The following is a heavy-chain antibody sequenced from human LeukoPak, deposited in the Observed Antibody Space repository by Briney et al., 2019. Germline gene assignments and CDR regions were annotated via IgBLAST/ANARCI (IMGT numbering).Heavy chain of an antibody. CDR3: ARDKLLWFGEFKKAFDI. D-gene: IGHD3-10*01. V-gene: IGHV3-21*01. Sequence: KPGGSLRLSCAASGFTFSSYSMNWVRQAPGKGLEWVSSISSSSSYIYYADSVKGRFTISRDNAKNSLYLQMNSLRAEDTAVYYCARDKLLWFGEFKKAFDIWGQGTMVTVSS. J-gene: IGHJ3*02. CDR2: ISSSSSYI. CDR1: GFTFSSYS.